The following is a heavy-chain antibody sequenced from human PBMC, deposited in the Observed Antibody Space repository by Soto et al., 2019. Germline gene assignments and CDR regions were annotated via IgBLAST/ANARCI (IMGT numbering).Heavy chain of an antibody. Sequence: GESLKISCKGFGYTFTNYWIGCFLQMPVKVPEWMGIIYPGDSDTKYNPSFQGQVTISADKSITTTYLQWSSLKASDTAIYYCAASIFYYGMDVWGQGTTVTVSS. CDR1: GYTFTNYW. CDR2: IYPGDSDT. V-gene: IGHV5-51*03. J-gene: IGHJ6*02. CDR3: AASIFYYGMDV.